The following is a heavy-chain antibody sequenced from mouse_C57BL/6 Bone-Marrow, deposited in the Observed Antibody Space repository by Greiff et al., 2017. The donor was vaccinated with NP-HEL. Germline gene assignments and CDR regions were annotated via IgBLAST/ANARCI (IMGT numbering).Heavy chain of an antibody. D-gene: IGHD2-2*01. Sequence: VQLQQSGPVLVKPGASVKMSCKASGYTFTDYYMNWVKQSHGKSLEWIGVINPYNGGTSYNEKFKGKATLTVDKSSSTAYMELNSLTSEDSAVYYCALIYYGSAYWGQGTLVTVSA. CDR3: ALIYYGSAY. CDR2: INPYNGGT. J-gene: IGHJ3*01. V-gene: IGHV1-19*01. CDR1: GYTFTDYY.